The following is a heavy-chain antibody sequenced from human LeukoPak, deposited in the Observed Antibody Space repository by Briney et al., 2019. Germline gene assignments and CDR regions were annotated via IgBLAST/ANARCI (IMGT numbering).Heavy chain of an antibody. CDR3: ARGYNWNYAHPFDY. Sequence: TSETLSLTCTVSGGSISSGGYYCSWIRQHPGKGLEWIGYIYYSGSTYYNPSLKSRVTISVDTSKNQFSLKLSSVTAADTAVYYCARGYNWNYAHPFDYWGQGTLVTVSS. V-gene: IGHV4-31*03. CDR1: GGSISSGGYY. D-gene: IGHD1-7*01. J-gene: IGHJ4*02. CDR2: IYYSGST.